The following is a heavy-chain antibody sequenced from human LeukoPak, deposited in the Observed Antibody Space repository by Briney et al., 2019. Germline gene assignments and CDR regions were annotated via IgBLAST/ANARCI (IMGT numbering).Heavy chain of an antibody. Sequence: PGGSLRLSCAASGFTFSNYVMSWVRQAPGKGLEWVSGTSGSGGSTNYADSVKGRFTISRDNSKNMLFLQINSLRGEDTAVYYCIAGGWSTDAFEMWGQGTTVTVSS. CDR1: GFTFSNYV. J-gene: IGHJ3*02. D-gene: IGHD6-19*01. CDR2: TSGSGGST. V-gene: IGHV3-23*01. CDR3: IAGGWSTDAFEM.